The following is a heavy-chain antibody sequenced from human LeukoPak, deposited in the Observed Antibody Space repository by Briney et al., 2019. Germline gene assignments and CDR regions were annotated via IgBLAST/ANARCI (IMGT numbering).Heavy chain of an antibody. CDR1: GFSFGKYW. J-gene: IGHJ4*02. D-gene: IGHD3/OR15-3a*01. V-gene: IGHV3-7*03. CDR2: IKLDGSEK. Sequence: GGSLRLSCVASGFSFGKYWMCWVRQAPGKGLEWVANIKLDGSEKNYVDSVKGRFTISRDNTKNSLYLQMSSLRAEDTAVFYCARDQYDTWSRRGNFDSWGQGTLVIVSS. CDR3: ARDQYDTWSRRGNFDS.